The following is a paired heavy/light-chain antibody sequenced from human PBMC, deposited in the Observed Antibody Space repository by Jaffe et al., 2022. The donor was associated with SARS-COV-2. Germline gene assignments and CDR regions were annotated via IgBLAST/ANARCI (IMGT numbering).Heavy chain of an antibody. D-gene: IGHD6-19*01. J-gene: IGHJ4*02. CDR1: GYSFTTFG. V-gene: IGHV1-18*01. CDR2: ITPSNGNT. Sequence: QVQLVQSGAEVKNPGASVKVSCKASGYSFTTFGIAWVRQAPGQGLQWVGWITPSNGNTNYTQKLQGRVTMTTDTSTSTAYMELRSLTSDDTAVYYCARDLPGLPVAFTYWGQGTLVTVSS. CDR3: ARDLPGLPVAFTY.
Light chain of an antibody. CDR3: QQYGTSPRT. CDR1: QSVSSSY. Sequence: EIVLTQSPATLSLSPGERATLSCRASQSVSSSYLAWYQQKPGQAPRLLIYGASTRATGIPDRFSGSGSGTDFTLTIRRLEPEDFAVYYCQQYGTSPRTFGQGTKLEIK. CDR2: GAS. V-gene: IGKV3-20*01. J-gene: IGKJ2*01.